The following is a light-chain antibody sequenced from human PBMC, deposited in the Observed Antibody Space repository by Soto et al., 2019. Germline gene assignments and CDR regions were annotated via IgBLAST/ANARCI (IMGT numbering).Light chain of an antibody. CDR2: EDY. CDR1: STDVENYNF. V-gene: IGLV2-14*02. J-gene: IGLJ1*01. Sequence: QSALTQPASVSGSPGQSITIACTGISTDVENYNFVSWYQQHPGKVPKLMIYEDYKRPSGVSNRFSGSKSGNTAYLTISGLQVEDEAEYFCFSFTTTSTHVFGTGTKLTVL. CDR3: FSFTTTSTHV.